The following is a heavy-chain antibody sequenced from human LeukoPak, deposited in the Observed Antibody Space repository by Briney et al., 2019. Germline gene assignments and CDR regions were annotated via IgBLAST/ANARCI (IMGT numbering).Heavy chain of an antibody. CDR1: GGSFSGYY. D-gene: IGHD2-2*01. J-gene: IGHJ4*02. CDR3: ARDSTRRNFFDY. Sequence: SETLSLTCAVYGGSFSGYYWSWIRQPAGKGLEWIGRIYTSGSTNYNPSLKSRVTISVDTSKNQFSLKLTSVTAADTAVYYCARDSTRRNFFDYWGQGTLVTVSS. V-gene: IGHV4-4*07. CDR2: IYTSGST.